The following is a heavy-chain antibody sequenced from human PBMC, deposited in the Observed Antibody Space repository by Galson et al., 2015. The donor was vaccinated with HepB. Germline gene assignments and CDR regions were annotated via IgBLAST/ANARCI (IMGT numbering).Heavy chain of an antibody. CDR2: INPSGGST. V-gene: IGHV1-46*01. J-gene: IGHJ2*01. CDR1: EYTFTNYY. CDR3: ARGHCIRSGCSNNQNARYFDL. D-gene: IGHD2-2*01. Sequence: QSGAEVKRPGESLKISCKASEYTFTNYYMHWVRQAPGQGLEWMGIINPSGGSTSYAQKFQGRVTMTRDTSTSTVYMELSSLRSEDTAVYYCARGHCIRSGCSNNQNARYFDLWGRGTLVTVSS.